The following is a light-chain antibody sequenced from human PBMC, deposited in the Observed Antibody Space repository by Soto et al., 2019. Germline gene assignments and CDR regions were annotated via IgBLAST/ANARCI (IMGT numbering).Light chain of an antibody. CDR1: SSNIGNST. J-gene: IGLJ1*01. CDR3: AAWDDSLNAYV. CDR2: ANN. V-gene: IGLV1-44*01. Sequence: QSVLTQPPSASGTPGQRVTISCSGSSSNIGNSTVNWYQQFPGTAPKLLIYANNRRPSGVPDRFSGSKSGTSASLAISGLQSEDEADYYCAAWDDSLNAYVFGDGTKVTVL.